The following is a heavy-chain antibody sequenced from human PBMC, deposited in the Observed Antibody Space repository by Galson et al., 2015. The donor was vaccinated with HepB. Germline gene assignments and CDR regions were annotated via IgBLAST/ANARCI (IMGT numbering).Heavy chain of an antibody. J-gene: IGHJ6*02. CDR3: ARDTKD. D-gene: IGHD1-1*01. V-gene: IGHV3-53*01. Sequence: SLRLSCAASGFTVSSNYMSWVRQAPGKGLEWVALIYRGGSIYYADSVRGRFTISRDNSKNTVYLQMNSLRAEDAAVYYCARDTKDWGQGTTVTVSS. CDR2: IYRGGSI. CDR1: GFTVSSNY.